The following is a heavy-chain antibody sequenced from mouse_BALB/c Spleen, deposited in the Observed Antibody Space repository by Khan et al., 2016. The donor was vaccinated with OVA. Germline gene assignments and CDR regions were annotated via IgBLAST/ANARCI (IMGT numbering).Heavy chain of an antibody. Sequence: VQLQESGPGLAAPSQSLSITCTISGFSLTNYGVHWVRQPPGKGLEWLVVIWSDGNTNYNSALKSRLTITKDNSQSQVFLKINSLQTDDTAIYFCARQPYYHYNIMDYWGQGTSGTVSS. V-gene: IGHV2-6-1*01. CDR3: ARQPYYHYNIMDY. CDR1: GFSLTNYG. J-gene: IGHJ4*01. D-gene: IGHD2-10*01. CDR2: IWSDGNT.